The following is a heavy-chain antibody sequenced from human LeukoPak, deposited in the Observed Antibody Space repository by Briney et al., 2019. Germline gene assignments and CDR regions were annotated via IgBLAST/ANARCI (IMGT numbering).Heavy chain of an antibody. Sequence: SETLSLTCAVYGGSFSGYYWSWIRQPPGKGLEWIGEINHSGSTNYNPSLKSRVTISVDTSKNQFSPKLSSVTAADTAVYYCARWYGGKPYYFDYWGQGTLVTVSS. CDR1: GGSFSGYY. CDR2: INHSGST. D-gene: IGHD4-23*01. J-gene: IGHJ4*02. CDR3: ARWYGGKPYYFDY. V-gene: IGHV4-34*01.